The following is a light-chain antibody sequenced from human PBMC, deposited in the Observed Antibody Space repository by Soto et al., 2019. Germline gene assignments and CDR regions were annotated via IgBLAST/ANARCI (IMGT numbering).Light chain of an antibody. CDR1: QSVRSSY. J-gene: IGKJ3*01. V-gene: IGKV3-20*01. Sequence: EIDLTQSPGTLSLSPGERATLSCRASQSVRSSYLAWYQQKPGQAPRLLIYGASIRATGIPDRFGGSGSGTDFTLTISRLEPEDFAVYYCHQYGDSPLFGPGTKVDIK. CDR2: GAS. CDR3: HQYGDSPL.